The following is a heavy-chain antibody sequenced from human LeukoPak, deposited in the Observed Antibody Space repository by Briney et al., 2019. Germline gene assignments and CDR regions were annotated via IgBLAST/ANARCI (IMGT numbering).Heavy chain of an antibody. Sequence: GESLKISCKGSGYIFTNYWIGWVRQMPGKGLEWMGIIYPGDSDTRYSPSFQGQVTISVDKSISTAYLQWSSLKASDTAMYYCSRQGCTTTSCHTIDSWGQGTLVTVSS. CDR1: GYIFTNYW. V-gene: IGHV5-51*01. D-gene: IGHD2-2*02. CDR2: IYPGDSDT. J-gene: IGHJ4*02. CDR3: SRQGCTTTSCHTIDS.